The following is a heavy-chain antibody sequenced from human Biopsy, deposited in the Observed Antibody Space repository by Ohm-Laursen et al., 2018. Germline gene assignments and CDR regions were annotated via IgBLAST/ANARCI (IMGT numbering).Heavy chain of an antibody. D-gene: IGHD2-15*01. V-gene: IGHV3-74*01. CDR2: IKSVGSWT. J-gene: IGHJ6*02. CDR1: GFTFNAYL. Sequence: SLRLSCSASGFTFNAYLMYRVRQVPGKALVWVSHIKSVGSWTNYLDSVNGRFTISRDNAKNTLSLQMNSLTAEDTAVYYCVSFLKDLNMAVWGQGTTVTVSS. CDR3: VSFLKDLNMAV.